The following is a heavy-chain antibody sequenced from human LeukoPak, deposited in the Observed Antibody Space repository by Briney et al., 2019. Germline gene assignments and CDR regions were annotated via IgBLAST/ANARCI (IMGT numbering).Heavy chain of an antibody. J-gene: IGHJ4*02. CDR2: ISSSGTTI. Sequence: GGSLRLSCAASGFTFSDYYMSWIRQAPGKGLEWVSYISSSGTTIYYADSVKGRFTISRDNAKNSLYLQMNSLRAEDSAVYYCARAYDSGWYFDYWGQGTLVTVSS. CDR3: ARAYDSGWYFDY. V-gene: IGHV3-11*01. D-gene: IGHD6-19*01. CDR1: GFTFSDYY.